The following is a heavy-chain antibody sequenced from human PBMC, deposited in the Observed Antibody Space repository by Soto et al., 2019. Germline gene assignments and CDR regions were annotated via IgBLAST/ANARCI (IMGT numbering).Heavy chain of an antibody. CDR2: ISSSSSTI. Sequence: EVQLVESWVGWVQPGVSLILSCAASGFTFSSYSMSWVRQAPGKGLELVSYISSSSSTIYYADAVKGRCTTPRDNAKNSLYLPMNSLRDEDTAVYYCARGIRTRHYWSGGSCYPGGGAYWGQGTLVTVSS. V-gene: IGHV3-48*02. CDR1: GFTFSSYS. D-gene: IGHD2-15*01. CDR3: ARGIRTRHYWSGGSCYPGGGAY. J-gene: IGHJ4*02.